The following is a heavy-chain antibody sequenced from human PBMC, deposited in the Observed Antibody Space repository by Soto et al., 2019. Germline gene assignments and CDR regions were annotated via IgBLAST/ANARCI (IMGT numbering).Heavy chain of an antibody. D-gene: IGHD6-6*01. V-gene: IGHV3-30*18. CDR1: VFTFRTYG. CDR2: ISNNGINK. J-gene: IGHJ6*02. Sequence: QVQLVESGGGFVQPVRSLRLSCAASVFTFRTYGMHGVRQSPGKWLVWLAVISNNGINKYYADSMKGRFTISRDKYRETLFLQMNSLRGEDTAIYYCAKVIRADSTSSNFYYYSGLDVWGQGTTVTVSS. CDR3: AKVIRADSTSSNFYYYSGLDV.